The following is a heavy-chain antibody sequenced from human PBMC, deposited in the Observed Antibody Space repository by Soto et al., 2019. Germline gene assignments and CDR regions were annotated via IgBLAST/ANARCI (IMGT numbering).Heavy chain of an antibody. Sequence: SDTLSLTXGVSGGSIRSPDWCTWVRHPPGKGLEWIGEIFQSGSTNYTPSLESRVTISVDKSKNQFSLTLTSVTAADTAVYFRARGRGRYSSGWSSFDPWVQGILVTVSS. CDR3: ARGRGRYSSGWSSFDP. CDR2: IFQSGST. CDR1: GGSIRSPDW. J-gene: IGHJ5*02. D-gene: IGHD6-19*01. V-gene: IGHV4-4*02.